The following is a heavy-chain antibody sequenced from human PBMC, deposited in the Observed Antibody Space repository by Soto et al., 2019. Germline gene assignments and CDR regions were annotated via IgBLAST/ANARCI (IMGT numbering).Heavy chain of an antibody. Sequence: SETLSLTCTVSGYSITSGYSWGWIRQPPGKGLEWIGSIYHSGNTYYNPSLKSRVTISVDTSKNQFSLRLSSVTAADTAVYYCAREGGTYCSGGFCYSAFYYYAMDVWGQGTTVTVSS. CDR2: IYHSGNT. V-gene: IGHV4-38-2*02. CDR3: AREGGTYCSGGFCYSAFYYYAMDV. CDR1: GYSITSGYS. D-gene: IGHD2-15*01. J-gene: IGHJ6*02.